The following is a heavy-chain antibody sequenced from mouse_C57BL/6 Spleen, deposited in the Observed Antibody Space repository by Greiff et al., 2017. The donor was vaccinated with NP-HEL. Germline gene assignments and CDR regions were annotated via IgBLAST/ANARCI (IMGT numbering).Heavy chain of an antibody. J-gene: IGHJ3*01. CDR3: ARDSSYRFAY. CDR1: GFTFSDYG. V-gene: IGHV5-17*01. CDR2: ISSGSSTI. D-gene: IGHD1-1*01. Sequence: EVQRVESGGGLVKPGGSLKLSCAASGFTFSDYGMHWVRQAPEKGLEWVAYISSGSSTIYYADTVKGRFTISRDNAKNTLFLHMTSLRSEDTAMYYCARDSSYRFAYWGQGTLVTVSA.